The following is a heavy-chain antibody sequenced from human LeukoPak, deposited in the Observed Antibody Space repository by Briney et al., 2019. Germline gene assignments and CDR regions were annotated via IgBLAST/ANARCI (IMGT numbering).Heavy chain of an antibody. J-gene: IGHJ5*02. D-gene: IGHD5-12*01. CDR1: GFTFSSYA. CDR2: ISGSGGST. V-gene: IGHV3-23*01. CDR3: AKDLGGYVMNWFDP. Sequence: GGSLRLSXAASGFTFSSYAMSWVRQAPGKGLEWVSAISGSGGSTYYADSVKGRFTISRDNSKNTLYLQMNSLRAEDTAVYYCAKDLGGYVMNWFDPWGQGTLVTVSS.